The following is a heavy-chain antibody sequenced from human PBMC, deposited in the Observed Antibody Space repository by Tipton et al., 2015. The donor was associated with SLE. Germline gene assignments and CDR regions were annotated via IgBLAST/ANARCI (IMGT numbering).Heavy chain of an antibody. CDR1: GLTFSSYS. CDR2: ISSSSGYI. J-gene: IGHJ4*02. D-gene: IGHD3-10*01. CDR3: AREVPGGANYFDY. V-gene: IGHV3-21*01. Sequence: SGLTFSSYSMNWVRQAPGKGLEWVSSISSSSGYIYYADSVKGRFTISRDNAKNSLYLQMNSLRGEDTAVYYCAREVPGGANYFDYWGQGALVTVSS.